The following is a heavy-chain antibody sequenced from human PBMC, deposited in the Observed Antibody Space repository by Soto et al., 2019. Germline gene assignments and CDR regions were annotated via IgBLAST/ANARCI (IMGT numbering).Heavy chain of an antibody. J-gene: IGHJ3*02. CDR3: AKDEAFMIGFNNAFDI. D-gene: IGHD3-22*01. V-gene: IGHV3-23*01. CDR1: GFTFSSYA. Sequence: GGSLRLSCAASGFTFSSYAMSWVRQALGKGLEWVSAISGSGGSTYYADSVKGRFTISRDNSKNTLYLQMNSLRAEDTAVYYCAKDEAFMIGFNNAFDIWGQGTMVTVSS. CDR2: ISGSGGST.